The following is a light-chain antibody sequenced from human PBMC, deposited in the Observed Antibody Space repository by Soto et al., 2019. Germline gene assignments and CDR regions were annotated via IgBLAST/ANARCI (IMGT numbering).Light chain of an antibody. CDR3: CSYAGSYSWV. CDR1: NSDVGAYNY. J-gene: IGLJ3*02. CDR2: DVS. V-gene: IGLV2-11*01. Sequence: QSALTQPRSVSGSPGQSVTISYTGTNSDVGAYNYVSWYQHHPGKAPKVMIYDVSERPSGVPDRFSGSKSDNKASLTISGLQAEDEADYYCCSYAGSYSWVFGGGTQLTVL.